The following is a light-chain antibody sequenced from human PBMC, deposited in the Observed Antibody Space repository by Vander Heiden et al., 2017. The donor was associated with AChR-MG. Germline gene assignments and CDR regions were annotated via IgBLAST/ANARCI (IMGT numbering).Light chain of an antibody. CDR3: QVWDSSTDHRGV. Sequence: SSVVTQPPSVSVAPGQTATITCGGHDIGTKGVHWYQQKPGQATVLVVYDDSDRPSGIPERFSGSNSGNTATLIISRVEAGDEADFYCQVWDSSTDHRGVFGGGTKLTVL. V-gene: IGLV3-21*02. CDR2: DDS. J-gene: IGLJ3*02. CDR1: DIGTKG.